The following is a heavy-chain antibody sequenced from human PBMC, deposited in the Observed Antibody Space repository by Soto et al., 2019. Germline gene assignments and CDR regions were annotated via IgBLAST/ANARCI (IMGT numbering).Heavy chain of an antibody. J-gene: IGHJ4*02. V-gene: IGHV2-70*01. CDR3: ARIRARVAGAGTCEFDY. CDR2: IDWDDDK. Sequence: SGPTLVNPTQTLTLTCTFSGFSLSTSGMCVSWIRQPPGKALEWLALIDWDDDKYYSTSLKTRLTISKDTSKNQVVLTMTNMDPVDTATYYCARIRARVAGAGTCEFDYWGQGTLVTVSS. D-gene: IGHD6-13*01. CDR1: GFSLSTSGMC.